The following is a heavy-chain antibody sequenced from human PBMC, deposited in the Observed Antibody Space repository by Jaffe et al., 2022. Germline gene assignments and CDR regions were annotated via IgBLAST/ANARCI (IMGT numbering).Heavy chain of an antibody. CDR3: AKDFRSTDWNYVKGDAFDI. CDR2: IRYDGSNK. Sequence: QVQLVESGGGVVQPGGSLRLSCAASGFTFSSYGMHWVRQAPGKGLEWVAFIRYDGSNKYYADSVKGRFTISRDNSKNTLYLQMNSLRAEDTAVYYCAKDFRSTDWNYVKGDAFDIWGQGTMVTVSS. J-gene: IGHJ3*02. D-gene: IGHD1-7*01. V-gene: IGHV3-30*02. CDR1: GFTFSSYG.